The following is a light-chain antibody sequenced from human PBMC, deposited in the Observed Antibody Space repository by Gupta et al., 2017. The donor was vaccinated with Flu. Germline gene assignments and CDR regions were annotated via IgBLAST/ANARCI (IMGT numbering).Light chain of an antibody. J-gene: IGKJ1*01. Sequence: RLLIYKSSNRDCGVPDRFRGSGTGTDFTFEISRVEAEDAGIYYCKQAKQSTWTFGQGTKVEIK. CDR2: KSS. CDR3: KQAKQSTWT. V-gene: IGKV2-24*01.